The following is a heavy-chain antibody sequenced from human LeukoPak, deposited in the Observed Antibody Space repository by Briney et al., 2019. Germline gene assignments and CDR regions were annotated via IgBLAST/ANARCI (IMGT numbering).Heavy chain of an antibody. D-gene: IGHD3-10*01. V-gene: IGHV4-30-2*01. CDR2: IYHSGST. J-gene: IGHJ6*02. CDR1: GGSISSGGYY. Sequence: SETLSLTCTVSGGSISSGGYYWSWIRQPPGKGLEWIGYIYHSGSTYYNPSLKSRVTISVDRSKNQFSLKLSSVTAADTAVYYCASTYYYGSGSPEPFYYYYYGMDVWGQGTTVTVSS. CDR3: ASTYYYGSGSPEPFYYYYYGMDV.